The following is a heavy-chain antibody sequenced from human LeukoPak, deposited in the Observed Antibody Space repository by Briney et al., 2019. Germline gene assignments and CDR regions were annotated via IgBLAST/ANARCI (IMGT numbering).Heavy chain of an antibody. CDR1: GGSFSGYY. CDR2: INHSGST. V-gene: IGHV4-34*09. CDR3: ARVGDGYCSSTSCYINWFDP. J-gene: IGHJ5*02. Sequence: SETLSLTCAVCGGSFSGYYWSWIRQPPGKGLEWIGEINHSGSTNYNPSLKSRVTISVDTSKNQFSLKLSSVTAADTAVYYCARVGDGYCSSTSCYINWFDPWGQGTLVTVSS. D-gene: IGHD2-2*02.